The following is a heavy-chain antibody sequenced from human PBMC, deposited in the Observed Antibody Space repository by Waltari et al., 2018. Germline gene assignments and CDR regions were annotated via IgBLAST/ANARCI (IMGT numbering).Heavy chain of an antibody. Sequence: QVQLQQWGAGLLKPSETLSLTCAVYGGSFNGYYWSWIRQPPGKGLEWIGEINHSGSTNYNPSLKSRVTISVDTSKNQFSLKLSSVTAADTAVYYCARVRGYHSSLDYWGQGTLVTVSS. V-gene: IGHV4-34*01. D-gene: IGHD6-13*01. CDR1: GGSFNGYY. CDR3: ARVRGYHSSLDY. CDR2: INHSGST. J-gene: IGHJ4*02.